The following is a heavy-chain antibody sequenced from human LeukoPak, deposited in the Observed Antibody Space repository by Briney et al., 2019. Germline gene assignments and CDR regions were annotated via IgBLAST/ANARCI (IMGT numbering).Heavy chain of an antibody. Sequence: PSETLSLICTVSGGSMSSSGQYWGWIRQSLVKGLEWIGSIYYSGSTYYNPSLKSRVTISVDTSKNQFSLELTSVTAADTAIYYCARNMTAISRLDVFDIWGPGTMVTVS. D-gene: IGHD2-21*02. CDR2: IYYSGST. CDR1: GGSMSSSGQY. V-gene: IGHV4-39*01. J-gene: IGHJ3*02. CDR3: ARNMTAISRLDVFDI.